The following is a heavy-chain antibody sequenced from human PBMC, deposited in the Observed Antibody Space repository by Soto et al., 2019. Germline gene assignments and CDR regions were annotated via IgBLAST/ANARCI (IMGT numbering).Heavy chain of an antibody. V-gene: IGHV3-21*01. D-gene: IGHD2-2*01. J-gene: IGHJ4*02. Sequence: GGSLRLSCTAPGFTFSNYYMNWVRQVPGKGLEWVSSISSSSSYIYYADSMKGRFTISRDNANNSLYLQMNSLRAEDTAVYYCARSSSGVLYPHNPDCWGQGTLVTVSS. CDR3: ARSSSGVLYPHNPDC. CDR1: GFTFSNYY. CDR2: ISSSSSYI.